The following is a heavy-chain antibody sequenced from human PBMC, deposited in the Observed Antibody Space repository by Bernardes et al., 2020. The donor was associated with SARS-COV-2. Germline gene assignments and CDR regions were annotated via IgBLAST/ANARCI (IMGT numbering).Heavy chain of an antibody. CDR3: AREDYYDSSGYYLGFDY. J-gene: IGHJ4*02. D-gene: IGHD3-22*01. CDR1: GFSLSTSGMC. CDR2: IDWEDDK. V-gene: IGHV2-70*11. Sequence: SGPTLVKPTQTLTLTCTFSGFSLSTSGMCVSWIRQPPGKALEWLARIDWEDDKYYSTSLKTRLTISKDTSKNQVVLTMTNMDPVDTATYYCAREDYYDSSGYYLGFDYWGQGTLVTVSS.